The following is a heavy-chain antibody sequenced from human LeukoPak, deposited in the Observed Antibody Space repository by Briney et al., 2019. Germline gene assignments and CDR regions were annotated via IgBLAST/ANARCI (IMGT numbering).Heavy chain of an antibody. J-gene: IGHJ6*02. CDR1: GGSIRSSYYY. CDR2: IYDSGST. V-gene: IGHV4-39*07. CDR3: ARGEYYYYYGMDV. Sequence: PSETLSLTCTVSGGSIRSSYYYWGWIRQPPGKGLEWIGSIYDSGSTYYNPSLKSRVTISVDTSKNQFSLKLSSVTAADTAVYYCARGEYYYYYGMDVWGQGTTVTVSS.